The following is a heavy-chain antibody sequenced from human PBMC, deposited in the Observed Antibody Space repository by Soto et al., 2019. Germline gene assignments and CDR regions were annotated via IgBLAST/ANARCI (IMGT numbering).Heavy chain of an antibody. J-gene: IGHJ5*02. CDR3: ARGSRDYDILTGYYGNWFDP. Sequence: ASVKVSCKASGYTFTSYDINWVRQATGQGLEWMGWMNPNSGNTGYAQKFQGRVTMTRNTSISTAYMELSSLRSEDTAVYYCARGSRDYDILTGYYGNWFDPWGQGTLVTVSS. CDR2: MNPNSGNT. D-gene: IGHD3-9*01. V-gene: IGHV1-8*01. CDR1: GYTFTSYD.